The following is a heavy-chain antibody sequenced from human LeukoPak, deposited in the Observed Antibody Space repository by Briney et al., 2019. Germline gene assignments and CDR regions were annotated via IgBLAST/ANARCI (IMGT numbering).Heavy chain of an antibody. CDR2: IFWDTDI. D-gene: IGHD6-13*01. J-gene: IGHJ5*01. CDR3: ARRSPIAASGTNWFDS. V-gene: IGHV2-5*02. CDR1: GFSLKNTGMG. Sequence: ESGPTQVNPTQTLTLPCTFSGFSLKNTGMGVGWIRQPPGKALEWLALIFWDTDIRYSPSLRSRLNITKDTSKNQVVLTMTNMAPVDTATYYCARRSPIAASGTNWFDSWGQGTLVTVSS.